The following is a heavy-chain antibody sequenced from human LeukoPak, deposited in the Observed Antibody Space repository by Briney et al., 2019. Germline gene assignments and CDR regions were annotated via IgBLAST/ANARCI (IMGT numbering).Heavy chain of an antibody. D-gene: IGHD6-13*01. CDR3: ARGRIADTIDY. Sequence: SETLSLTCTVSGGSISSYFWTWIRQPPGKGLEWIGYIYYIGSTNYNPSLKSRVTVSVDTSKNQFSLRLSSVTAADTTVYYCARGRIADTIDYWGQGTLVTVSS. J-gene: IGHJ4*02. CDR2: IYYIGST. V-gene: IGHV4-59*01. CDR1: GGSISSYF.